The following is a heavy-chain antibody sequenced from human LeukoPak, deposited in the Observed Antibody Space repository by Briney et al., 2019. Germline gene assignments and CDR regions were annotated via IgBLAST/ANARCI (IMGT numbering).Heavy chain of an antibody. CDR3: ARLEGDLAYYYYGMDV. D-gene: IGHD2-21*02. CDR1: GFTFSSYA. CDR2: ISYDGSNK. J-gene: IGHJ6*02. V-gene: IGHV3-30-3*01. Sequence: GRSLRLSCAASGFTFSSYAMHWVRQAPGKGPEWVAVISYDGSNKYYADSVKGRFTISGDNSKNTLYLQMNSLRAEDTAVYYCARLEGDLAYYYYGMDVWGQGTTVTVSS.